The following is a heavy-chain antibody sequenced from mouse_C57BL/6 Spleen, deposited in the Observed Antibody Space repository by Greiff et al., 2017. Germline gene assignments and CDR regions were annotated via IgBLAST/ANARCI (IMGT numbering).Heavy chain of an antibody. CDR3: ARSGIYYYGSSYPWYFDV. D-gene: IGHD1-1*01. CDR2: IYPGDGDT. Sequence: QVQLQQSGPELVKPGASVKISCKASGYAFSSSWMNWVKQRPGKGLEWIGRIYPGDGDTNYNGQFKGKATLTADKSSSTAYMQLSSLTSEDSAVYFCARSGIYYYGSSYPWYFDVWGTGTTVTVSS. V-gene: IGHV1-82*01. J-gene: IGHJ1*03. CDR1: GYAFSSSW.